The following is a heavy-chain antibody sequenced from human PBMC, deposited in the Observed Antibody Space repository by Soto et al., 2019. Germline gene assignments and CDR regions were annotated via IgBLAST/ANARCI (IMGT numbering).Heavy chain of an antibody. D-gene: IGHD6-13*01. CDR2: INHSGST. V-gene: IGHV4-34*01. J-gene: IGHJ5*02. CDR3: ARGRYSSSWPFDP. Sequence: SETLSLTCAVYGGSFSGYYWSWIRQPPGKGLEWIGEINHSGSTNYNPSLKSRVTISVDTSKNQFSLKLSSVTAADTAVYYCARGRYSSSWPFDPWGQGTLVTVSS. CDR1: GGSFSGYY.